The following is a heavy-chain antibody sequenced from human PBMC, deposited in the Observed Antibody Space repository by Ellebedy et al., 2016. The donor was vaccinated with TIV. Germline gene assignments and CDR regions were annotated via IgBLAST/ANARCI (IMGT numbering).Heavy chain of an antibody. CDR2: IYYSGST. Sequence: MPSETLSLTCTVSGGSISSYYWSWIRQPPGKGLEWIGYIYYSGSTNYNPSLKSRVPISVDTSKNQFSLKLSSVTAADTAVYYCARLMGFYGSGSFDYWGQGTLVTVSS. CDR3: ARLMGFYGSGSFDY. D-gene: IGHD3-10*01. CDR1: GGSISSYY. J-gene: IGHJ4*02. V-gene: IGHV4-59*08.